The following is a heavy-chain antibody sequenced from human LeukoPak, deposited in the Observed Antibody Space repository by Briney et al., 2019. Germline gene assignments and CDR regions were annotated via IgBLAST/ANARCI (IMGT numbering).Heavy chain of an antibody. V-gene: IGHV5-51*01. J-gene: IGHJ6*03. D-gene: IGHD5-18*01. CDR2: IYPGDSDT. CDR3: ARGQPVEYYYMDV. CDR1: GYSFTSYW. Sequence: GESLKISCKGSGYSFTSYWIGWVRQMPGKGREWMGIIYPGDSDTRYSPSFQGQVTISADKSISTAYLQWSSLKASDTAMYYCARGQPVEYYYMDVWGKGTTVTVSS.